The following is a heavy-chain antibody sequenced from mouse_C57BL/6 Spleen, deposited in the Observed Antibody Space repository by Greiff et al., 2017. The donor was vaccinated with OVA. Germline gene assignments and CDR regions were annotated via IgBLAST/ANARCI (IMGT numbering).Heavy chain of an antibody. J-gene: IGHJ1*03. V-gene: IGHV3-6*01. CDR1: GYSITSGYY. D-gene: IGHD6-1*01. CDR3: ACLLSATHWYVDV. Sequence: ESGPGLVKPSQSLSLTCSVTGYSITSGYYWYWIRQLPGNNLEWMGYISYDGSNNYNPSLKNRISFTRDTSKNQFFLKLHSVTTEDTSTYFCACLLSATHWYVDVWGTGTTGTVSS. CDR2: ISYDGSN.